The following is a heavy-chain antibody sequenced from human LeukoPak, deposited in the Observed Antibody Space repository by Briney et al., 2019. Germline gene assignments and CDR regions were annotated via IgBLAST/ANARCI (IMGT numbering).Heavy chain of an antibody. V-gene: IGHV6-1*01. CDR1: GDSVSSNSAA. CDR3: ARVPGGSSGWYSYYYYGMDV. J-gene: IGHJ6*02. Sequence: SQTLSLTCAISGDSVSSNSAAWNWIRQSPSRGLEWLGRTYYRSNWYNDYAVSVKSRITINPDTSKNQFSLQLNSVTPEDTAVYYCARVPGGSSGWYSYYYYGMDVWGQGTTVTVSS. D-gene: IGHD6-19*01. CDR2: TYYRSNWYN.